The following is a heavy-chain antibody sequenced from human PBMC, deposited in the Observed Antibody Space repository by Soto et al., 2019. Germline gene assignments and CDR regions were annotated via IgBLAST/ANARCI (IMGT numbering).Heavy chain of an antibody. J-gene: IGHJ6*02. V-gene: IGHV4-59*01. Sequence: PSATLSLTCTVSGVSIISYYWSWILQPPGKGLEWIGYIYYSGSTNYNPSLKSRVTISVDTSKNQFSLKLSSVTAADTAVYYCASTLRFLEDYYGMDVWGQETKVTVSS. CDR1: GVSIISYY. CDR2: IYYSGST. CDR3: ASTLRFLEDYYGMDV. D-gene: IGHD3-3*01.